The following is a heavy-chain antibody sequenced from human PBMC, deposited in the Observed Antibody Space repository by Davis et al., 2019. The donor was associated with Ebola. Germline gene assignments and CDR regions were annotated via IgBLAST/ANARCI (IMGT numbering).Heavy chain of an antibody. CDR3: AKDYSTDYGGKGGYFDY. J-gene: IGHJ4*02. V-gene: IGHV3-23*01. Sequence: PGGSLRLSCAASGFTFSSYAMHWVRQAPGKGLEWVSAISGSGGSTYYADSVKGRFTISRDNSKNTLYLQMNSLRAEDTAVYYCAKDYSTDYGGKGGYFDYWGQGTLVTVSS. CDR1: GFTFSSYA. D-gene: IGHD4-23*01. CDR2: ISGSGGST.